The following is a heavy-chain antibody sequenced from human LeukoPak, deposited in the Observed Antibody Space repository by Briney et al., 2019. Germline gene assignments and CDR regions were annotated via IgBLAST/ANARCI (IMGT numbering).Heavy chain of an antibody. Sequence: ASVKVSCKASGYTFNGYYLHWVRQAPGQGLESMGWISPKSGGTKYGQQFQGRVTVTTDASISAAYMELSSLRSDDTAVYYCAKDIEDRNYAYYHYGMDVWGQGTTVTVSS. D-gene: IGHD5-24*01. CDR2: ISPKSGGT. CDR1: GYTFNGYY. J-gene: IGHJ6*02. CDR3: AKDIEDRNYAYYHYGMDV. V-gene: IGHV1-2*02.